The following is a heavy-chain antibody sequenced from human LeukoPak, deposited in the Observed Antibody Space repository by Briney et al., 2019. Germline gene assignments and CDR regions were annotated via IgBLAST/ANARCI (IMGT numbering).Heavy chain of an antibody. V-gene: IGHV3-23*03. Sequence: GGSPRLSCAASGFTLYNYSMGRVRHAPGGGAGWVSIIATDGGSAYYADSVKGRFTMSRDNSKNGLYLQMSSLRAEDTALYYCARCSGGTCYSFHYWGQGTLVTVSS. CDR3: ARCSGGTCYSFHY. CDR1: GFTLYNYS. J-gene: IGHJ4*02. CDR2: IATDGGSA. D-gene: IGHD2-15*01.